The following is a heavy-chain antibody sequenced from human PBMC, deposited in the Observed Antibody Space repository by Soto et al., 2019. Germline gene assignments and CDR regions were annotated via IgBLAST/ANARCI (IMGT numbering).Heavy chain of an antibody. CDR2: VAYDGTGD. J-gene: IGHJ3*02. D-gene: IGHD6-19*01. CDR1: GFSFSSYS. V-gene: IGHV3-30*18. Sequence: QVHLVESGGDVVQPGRSLRLSCTGSGFSFSSYSMHWVRQAPGEGLEWVAAVAYDGTGDIYAASVKGRFTISRDNSKNTVSLQMNNLRTEDTAVYYCAKVQCLTIYCGWGDVFETWGQGTMVTVSS. CDR3: AKVQCLTIYCGWGDVFET.